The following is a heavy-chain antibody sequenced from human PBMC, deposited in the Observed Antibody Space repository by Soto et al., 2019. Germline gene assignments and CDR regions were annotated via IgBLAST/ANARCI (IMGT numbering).Heavy chain of an antibody. D-gene: IGHD3-10*01. J-gene: IGHJ3*02. V-gene: IGHV3-7*01. CDR2: IKQDASQK. CDR3: AREGSRTFDI. Sequence: EQLVESGGDLVQPGGSLRLSCEASGFRFSSYWLSWVRQAPGKGLEWVANIKQDASQKDYVDSVKGRFTISRDNAKNSLYLQMNSLRAEDTAVYYCAREGSRTFDIWGQGTKVTVSS. CDR1: GFRFSSYW.